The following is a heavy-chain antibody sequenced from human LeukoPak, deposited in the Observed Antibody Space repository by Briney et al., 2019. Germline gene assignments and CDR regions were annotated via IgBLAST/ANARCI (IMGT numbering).Heavy chain of an antibody. D-gene: IGHD5-12*01. CDR3: ARVLRGYSGYPGAVDY. J-gene: IGHJ4*02. CDR2: IYTSGST. Sequence: SETLSLTCTVSGGSISSYYWSWIRQPAGKGLEWIGRIYTSGSTNYNPSLKSRVTMSVDTSKNQFSLKLSSVTAADTAVYYCARVLRGYSGYPGAVDYWGQGTLVTVSS. V-gene: IGHV4-4*07. CDR1: GGSISSYY.